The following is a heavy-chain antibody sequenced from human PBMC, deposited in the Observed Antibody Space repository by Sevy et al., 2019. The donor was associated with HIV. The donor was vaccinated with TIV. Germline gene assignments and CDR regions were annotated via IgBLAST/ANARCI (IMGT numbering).Heavy chain of an antibody. Sequence: GSPRLSCAASGFTFSNFNNYAMSWVRQAPGKGLEWVSTISSNGNSTYYADSVKGRFTISRDNSKNTLYLQMNSLRAEDTAVYYCAKVLLFHAFDIWGQGTMVTVSS. J-gene: IGHJ3*02. D-gene: IGHD1-26*01. V-gene: IGHV3-23*01. CDR1: GFTFSNFNNYA. CDR3: AKVLLFHAFDI. CDR2: ISSNGNST.